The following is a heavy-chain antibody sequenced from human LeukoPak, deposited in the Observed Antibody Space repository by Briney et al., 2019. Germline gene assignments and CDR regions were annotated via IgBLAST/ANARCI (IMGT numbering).Heavy chain of an antibody. CDR3: ARQTGVGLFILP. Sequence: SETLSLTCTVSGGSISSSSYYWGWIRQPPGKGLEWIGSIYYSGSTYYNPSLKSRVTISVDTSKNQFSLKLTSVAAADTAVYYCARQTGVGLFILPGGRGTLVTVSS. D-gene: IGHD3-3*01. J-gene: IGHJ4*02. CDR1: GGSISSSSYY. CDR2: IYYSGST. V-gene: IGHV4-39*01.